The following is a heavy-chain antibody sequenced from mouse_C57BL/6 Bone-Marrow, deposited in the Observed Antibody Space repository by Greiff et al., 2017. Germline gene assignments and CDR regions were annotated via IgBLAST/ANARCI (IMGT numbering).Heavy chain of an antibody. CDR1: GYTFTSYW. CDR2: IHPNSGST. J-gene: IGHJ2*01. V-gene: IGHV1-64*01. Sequence: QVQLQQPGAELVKPGASVKLSCKASGYTFTSYWMHWVKQRPGQGLEWIGMIHPNSGSTNYNEKFKSKATLTVDKSSSTAYMQLSSLTSEDSAVYYCAREGVYYGYDVNYWGQGTTLTVSS. CDR3: AREGVYYGYDVNY. D-gene: IGHD2-2*01.